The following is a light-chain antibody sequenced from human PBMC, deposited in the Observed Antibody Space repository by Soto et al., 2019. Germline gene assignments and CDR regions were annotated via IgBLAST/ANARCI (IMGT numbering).Light chain of an antibody. J-gene: IGKJ1*01. V-gene: IGKV3-20*01. CDR2: GAS. CDR3: QQYGSSPTWT. Sequence: ENVLKQSPCTLSLSPGERAPLSCRAIQSVSSSYLAWYQQKPGQAPRLLIYGASTRATGIPERFSGSGSGTDFTLTISRLEPEDFVVYYCQQYGSSPTWTFGQGTKVAIK. CDR1: QSVSSSY.